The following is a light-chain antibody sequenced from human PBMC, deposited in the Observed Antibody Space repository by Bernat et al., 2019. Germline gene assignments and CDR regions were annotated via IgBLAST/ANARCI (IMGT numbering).Light chain of an antibody. CDR3: AVWDDSLSAWV. CDR2: SYN. J-gene: IGLJ3*02. Sequence: QSVLTQPPSASGTPGQRVTISCSGRSSNIGSNSVYWYQQLPGTAPKLLIYSYNQRPSGVPDRFSGSKSGTSASLAISGLRSEDETDYYCAVWDDSLSAWVFGGGTKLTVL. V-gene: IGLV1-47*02. CDR1: SSNIGSNS.